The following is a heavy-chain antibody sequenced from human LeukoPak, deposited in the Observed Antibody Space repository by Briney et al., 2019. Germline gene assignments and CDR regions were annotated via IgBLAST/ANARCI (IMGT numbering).Heavy chain of an antibody. J-gene: IGHJ4*02. D-gene: IGHD3-16*02. Sequence: GGSLRLSCAASGFTFSNCSMNWVRQAPGKGLEWVSYISSSSIFIYYADSVKGRFTISRDNARDSLYLQMNSLRAEDTAVYYCARWGYDYVWGSYRETADFDYWGQGTLVTVSS. CDR2: ISSSSIFI. V-gene: IGHV3-48*01. CDR1: GFTFSNCS. CDR3: ARWGYDYVWGSYRETADFDY.